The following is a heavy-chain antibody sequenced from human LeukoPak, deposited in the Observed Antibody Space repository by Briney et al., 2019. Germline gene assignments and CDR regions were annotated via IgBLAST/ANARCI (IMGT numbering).Heavy chain of an antibody. CDR3: ASDEAYYYGSGSYWYGMDV. V-gene: IGHV1-69*13. D-gene: IGHD3-10*01. CDR2: IIPIFGTA. Sequence: SVKVSCKASGGTFSSYAISWVRQAPGQGLEWMGGIIPIFGTANYAQKFQGRVTITADESTSTAYMELSSLRSEDTAVYYCASDEAYYYGSGSYWYGMDVWGKGTTVTVSS. CDR1: GGTFSSYA. J-gene: IGHJ6*04.